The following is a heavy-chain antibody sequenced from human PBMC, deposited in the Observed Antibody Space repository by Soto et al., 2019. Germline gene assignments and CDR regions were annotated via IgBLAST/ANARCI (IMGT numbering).Heavy chain of an antibody. D-gene: IGHD2-2*01. CDR2: IYWDDDT. J-gene: IGHJ3*01. CDR1: GFSFSADGVA. CDR3: AHAFGGTSWPNDAFDV. V-gene: IGHV2-5*02. Sequence: QITLKESGHTLVKPTQTLRLTCIFSGFSFSADGVAVGWIRQPPGKALEWLALIYWDDDTRYSPSLKSRLTITKDTSKNQVALTMTNMDPVDTATYYCAHAFGGTSWPNDAFDVWGQGTVVTVSS.